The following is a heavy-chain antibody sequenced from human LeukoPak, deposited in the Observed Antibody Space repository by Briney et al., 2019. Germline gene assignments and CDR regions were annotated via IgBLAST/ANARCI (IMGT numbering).Heavy chain of an antibody. J-gene: IGHJ5*02. CDR1: GGSFSGYY. CDR3: ASSKAHYYDTTLDP. CDR2: INHSGST. V-gene: IGHV4-34*01. Sequence: SETLSLTCAVYGGSFSGYYWSWIRQPPGKGLEWIGEINHSGSTNYNPSLKSRVTISADTSKIQFSLKLSSVTAADTAVYYCASSKAHYYDTTLDPWGQGTLVTVSS. D-gene: IGHD3-22*01.